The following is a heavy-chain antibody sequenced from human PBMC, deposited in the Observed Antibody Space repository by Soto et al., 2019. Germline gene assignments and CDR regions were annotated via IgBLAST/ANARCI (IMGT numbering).Heavy chain of an antibody. D-gene: IGHD3-3*01. Sequence: PGGSLRLSCAASGFTFSSYGMHWVRQAPGKGLEWVAVIWYDGSIKYYADSVKGRFTISRDNSKNTLYLQMNSLRAEDTAVYYCARAALRLRFLEWSSDSYYFDYWGQGTLVTVSS. CDR2: IWYDGSIK. CDR1: GFTFSSYG. CDR3: ARAALRLRFLEWSSDSYYFDY. J-gene: IGHJ4*02. V-gene: IGHV3-33*01.